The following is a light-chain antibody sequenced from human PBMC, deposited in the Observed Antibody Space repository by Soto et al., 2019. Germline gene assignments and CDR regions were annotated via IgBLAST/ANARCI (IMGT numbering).Light chain of an antibody. CDR3: QQYGSSPPVT. J-gene: IGKJ1*01. V-gene: IGKV3-20*01. CDR1: QTVVIS. CDR2: GAS. Sequence: EIVMTPSPATLSLSPGERATLSCRASQTVVISLAWYQQKPGQAPRLLIYGASTRATGITVRFSGSGSGTDFTLTISRLEPEDFAVYYCQQYGSSPPVTFGQGTKVDIK.